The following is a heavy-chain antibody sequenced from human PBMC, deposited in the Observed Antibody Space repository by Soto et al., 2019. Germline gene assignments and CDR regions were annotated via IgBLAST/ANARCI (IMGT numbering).Heavy chain of an antibody. Sequence: ASVKVSCKASGYTFTSYGISWVRQAPGQGLEWMGWISAYNGNTNYAQKLQGRVTMTTDTSTSTAYMELRSLRSDDTAVYYCARDKRILEWLFHDYWGQGTLVTVSS. V-gene: IGHV1-18*01. J-gene: IGHJ4*02. CDR2: ISAYNGNT. D-gene: IGHD3-3*01. CDR1: GYTFTSYG. CDR3: ARDKRILEWLFHDY.